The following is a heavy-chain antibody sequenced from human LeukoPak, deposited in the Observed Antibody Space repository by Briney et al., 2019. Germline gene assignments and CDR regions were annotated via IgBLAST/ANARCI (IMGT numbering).Heavy chain of an antibody. CDR2: INHSGST. V-gene: IGHV4-34*01. CDR1: GGSFSGYY. CDR3: ARAFAGWYHGGWYYFDY. Sequence: SETLSLTCAVYGGSFSGYYWSWIRQPPGKGLEWIGEINHSGSTNYNPSLKSRVTISVDTSKNQFSLKLSSVTAADTAVYYCARAFAGWYHGGWYYFDYWGQGTLVTVSS. J-gene: IGHJ4*02. D-gene: IGHD6-19*01.